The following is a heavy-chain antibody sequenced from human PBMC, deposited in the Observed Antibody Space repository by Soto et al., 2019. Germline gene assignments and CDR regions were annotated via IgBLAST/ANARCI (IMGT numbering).Heavy chain of an antibody. Sequence: GGSLRLSCAAPGFTFSNYWMSWVRQAPGMGLEWVANIKQDGSEKFYVDSVKGRFTISRDNAKNSLYLQMNGLRDEDTAVYFCARDSWGSIPATIPIDFWGRGALVTVSS. D-gene: IGHD2-2*02. CDR1: GFTFSNYW. V-gene: IGHV3-7*01. CDR2: IKQDGSEK. CDR3: ARDSWGSIPATIPIDF. J-gene: IGHJ4*02.